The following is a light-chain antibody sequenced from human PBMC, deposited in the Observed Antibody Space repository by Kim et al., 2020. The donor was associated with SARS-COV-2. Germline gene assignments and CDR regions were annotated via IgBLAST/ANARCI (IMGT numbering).Light chain of an antibody. J-gene: IGLJ3*02. V-gene: IGLV1-40*01. CDR2: VIR. Sequence: QSVLTQPPSVSGAPGQRVTISCTGSNSNIGAGFDVHWYRQLPGTAPKLLIYVIRNRPSGVLDRFSGSESGASSSLAITGLRAEDEADYYCQSYDSSLSRYVFGRGTQLTVL. CDR1: NSNIGAGFD. CDR3: QSYDSSLSRYV.